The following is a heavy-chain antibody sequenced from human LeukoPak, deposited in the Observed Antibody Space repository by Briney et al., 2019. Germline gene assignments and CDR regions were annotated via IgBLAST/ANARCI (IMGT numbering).Heavy chain of an antibody. CDR1: GGSISSSSYY. CDR2: IYYSGST. V-gene: IGHV4-39*01. J-gene: IGHJ5*02. CDR3: ARLGGYSSSSGWFDP. Sequence: SETLPLTCTVSGGSISSSSYYWGWIRQPPGKGLEWIGSIYYSGSTYYNPSLKSRVTISVDTSKNQFSLKLSSVTAADTAVYYCARLGGYSSSSGWFDPWGQGTLVTVSS. D-gene: IGHD6-6*01.